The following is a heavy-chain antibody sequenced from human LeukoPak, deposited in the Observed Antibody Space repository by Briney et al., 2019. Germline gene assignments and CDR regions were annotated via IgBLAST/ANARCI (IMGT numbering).Heavy chain of an antibody. CDR3: ARRPHCSGGSCSWFDP. J-gene: IGHJ5*02. CDR1: GGSISSGAYS. CDR2: VYYSGGT. V-gene: IGHV4-30-4*07. D-gene: IGHD2-15*01. Sequence: SQTLSLTCAVSGGSISSGAYSWSWIRQPPRKGLEWIGYVYYSGGTYYNPSLKSRVTISVDTSKNQFSLKLSSVTAADTAVYYCARRPHCSGGSCSWFDPWGQGTLVTVSS.